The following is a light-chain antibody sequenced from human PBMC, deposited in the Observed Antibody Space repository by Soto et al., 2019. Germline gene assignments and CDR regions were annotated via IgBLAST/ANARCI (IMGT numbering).Light chain of an antibody. Sequence: QSALTQPASVSGSPGQSVTISCTGTSSDVGNYNLVSWYQQHPGKAPKLLIFEINKRPSGVSNRFSGSKSGTTASLTISGLQAEDEADYYYCSFEGSIIFDVFGTGTKVTVL. J-gene: IGLJ1*01. CDR1: SSDVGNYNL. CDR2: EIN. V-gene: IGLV2-23*02. CDR3: CSFEGSIIFDV.